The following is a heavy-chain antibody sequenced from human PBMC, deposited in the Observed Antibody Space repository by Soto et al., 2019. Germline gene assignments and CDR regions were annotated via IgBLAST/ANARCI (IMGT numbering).Heavy chain of an antibody. D-gene: IGHD3-3*01. CDR1: GGTFSSYA. J-gene: IGHJ6*02. Sequence: QVQLVQSGAEVKKPGSSVKVSCKASGGTFSSYAISWVRQAPGQGLEWMGGIIPFFGTANYAQKFQGRVTITADESTSTAYMELSSLRSEDTAVYYCASTVYLSGYYTDRYYYGMDVWGHGTTVTVSS. V-gene: IGHV1-69*01. CDR3: ASTVYLSGYYTDRYYYGMDV. CDR2: IIPFFGTA.